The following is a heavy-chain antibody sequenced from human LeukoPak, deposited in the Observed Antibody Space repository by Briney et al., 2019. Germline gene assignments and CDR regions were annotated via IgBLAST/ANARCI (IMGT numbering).Heavy chain of an antibody. CDR1: GYTFTSYG. V-gene: IGHV1-18*01. D-gene: IGHD5-18*01. J-gene: IGHJ5*02. CDR3: ARDLRGYSYGYGNWFDP. CDR2: ISAYNGNT. Sequence: GASVKVSCKASGYTFTSYGISWVRQAPGQGLEWMGWISAYNGNTDYAQKLQRGVSMTTDTSTSTAYMELRSLRSDDTAVYYSARDLRGYSYGYGNWFDPWGQGTLVTVSS.